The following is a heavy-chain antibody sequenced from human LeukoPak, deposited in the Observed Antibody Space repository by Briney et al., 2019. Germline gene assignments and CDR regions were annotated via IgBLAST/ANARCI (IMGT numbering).Heavy chain of an antibody. Sequence: GGSLRLSCVASVFTFGKYWMSWVRQAPGKGLEWVANIKQDGSEKYYVDSVKGRFTISRDNAKNSLYLQMNSLRAEDTAVYYCASLIDYWGQGTLVTVSS. CDR3: ASLIDY. CDR1: VFTFGKYW. J-gene: IGHJ4*02. D-gene: IGHD2-8*01. CDR2: IKQDGSEK. V-gene: IGHV3-7*03.